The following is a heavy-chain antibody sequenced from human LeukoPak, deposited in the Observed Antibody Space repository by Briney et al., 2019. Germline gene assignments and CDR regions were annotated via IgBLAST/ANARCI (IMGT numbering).Heavy chain of an antibody. Sequence: QSGGSLRLSCAASGFTFSSYAMSWVRQAPGKGLEWVSAISGSGGSTYYADSVKGRFTISRDNAKNSLYLQMNSLRAEDTAVYYCAPTQHKGAFLDWGQGTLVTVSS. V-gene: IGHV3-23*01. CDR2: ISGSGGST. CDR1: GFTFSSYA. D-gene: IGHD2/OR15-2a*01. CDR3: APTQHKGAFLD. J-gene: IGHJ4*02.